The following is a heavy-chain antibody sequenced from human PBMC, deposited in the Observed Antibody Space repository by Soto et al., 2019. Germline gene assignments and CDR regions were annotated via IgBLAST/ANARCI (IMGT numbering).Heavy chain of an antibody. CDR3: AKGAYYDSRGGRAFDI. Sequence: EVQLVESGGGLVQPGRSLRLSCAASGFTFDDYAMHWVRQAPGKGLEWVSGINWNSGSIGYADSVKGRFTISRDNAKNSLYLQMNSLRAEDTALYYCAKGAYYDSRGGRAFDIWGQGTMVTVSS. CDR2: INWNSGSI. CDR1: GFTFDDYA. V-gene: IGHV3-9*01. J-gene: IGHJ3*02. D-gene: IGHD3-22*01.